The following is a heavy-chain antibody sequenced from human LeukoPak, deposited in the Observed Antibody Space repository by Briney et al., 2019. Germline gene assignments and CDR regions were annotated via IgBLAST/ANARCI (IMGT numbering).Heavy chain of an antibody. D-gene: IGHD3-16*02. CDR3: ARSDYPGTAYYDYVWVSYRYSDYFDY. CDR2: LYTGGST. Sequence: GGSLRLSCAASGFPLSSYAMTWVRQGPGKGLEGVSVLYTGGSTYYADSAKRRFTISRHNSKNRLHRHMNRLRAEDTAVYSCARSDYPGTAYYDYVWVSYRYSDYFDYWGEGTLVTVSS. V-gene: IGHV3-66*01. CDR1: GFPLSSYA. J-gene: IGHJ4*02.